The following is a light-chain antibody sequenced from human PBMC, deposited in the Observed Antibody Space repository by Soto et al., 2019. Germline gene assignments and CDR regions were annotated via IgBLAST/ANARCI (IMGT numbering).Light chain of an antibody. CDR2: DAS. V-gene: IGKV1-5*01. CDR1: QSISTL. Sequence: DIEMTQSPSTLSASVGHRVTITCRASQSISTLLAWYQQKPGTAPKLLIYDASRLERGLPARFSGRGSGTEFTLTITSLEPDDFATYYCQKYDSYVVTFGGGTEVQI. J-gene: IGKJ4*01. CDR3: QKYDSYVVT.